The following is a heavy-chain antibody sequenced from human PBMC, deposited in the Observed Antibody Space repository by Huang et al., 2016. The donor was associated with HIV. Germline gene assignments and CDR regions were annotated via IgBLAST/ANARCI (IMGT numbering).Heavy chain of an antibody. CDR2: INCDGSST. D-gene: IGHD3-22*01. CDR3: ARDPRIQSWLNFFDY. Sequence: EVQLVESGGGLVQPGGSLRLSCAASGFSISSYWMHWVRQAPGKGLVWVSRINCDGSSTSYADSVKGRFTISRDNAKNTLYLQMNSLRAEDTAVYYCARDPRIQSWLNFFDYWGQGTLVSVSS. V-gene: IGHV3-74*01. CDR1: GFSISSYW. J-gene: IGHJ4*02.